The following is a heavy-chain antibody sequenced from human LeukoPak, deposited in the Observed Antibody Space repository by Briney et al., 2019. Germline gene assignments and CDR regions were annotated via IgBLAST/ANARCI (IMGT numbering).Heavy chain of an antibody. D-gene: IGHD2-2*02. CDR3: ASRYCSSTSCYTGFRRPMNWFDP. J-gene: IGHJ5*02. CDR1: GGSISSGGYY. V-gene: IGHV4-31*03. CDR2: IYYSGST. Sequence: SLQTLSLTCTVSGGSISSGGYYWSWIRQHPGKGLEWIGYIYYSGSTYYNPSLKSRVTISVDTSKNQFSLKLSSVTAADTAVYYCASRYCSSTSCYTGFRRPMNWFDPWGQGTLVTVSS.